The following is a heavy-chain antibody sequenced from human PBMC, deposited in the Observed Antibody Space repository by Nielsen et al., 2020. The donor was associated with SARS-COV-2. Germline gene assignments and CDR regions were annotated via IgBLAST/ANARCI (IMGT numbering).Heavy chain of an antibody. J-gene: IGHJ2*01. CDR2: ISRSGSII. V-gene: IGHV3-11*01. D-gene: IGHD3-3*01. Sequence: GESLKISCVVSGFSFSDYSMSWIRQAPGKGLEWVSYISRSGSIIQHADSVKGRFTISRDNAKNSLSLQMDSLRREDTALYFCVKEKGSGYSNYWYFDLWGHGTLVTVSS. CDR1: GFSFSDYS. CDR3: VKEKGSGYSNYWYFDL.